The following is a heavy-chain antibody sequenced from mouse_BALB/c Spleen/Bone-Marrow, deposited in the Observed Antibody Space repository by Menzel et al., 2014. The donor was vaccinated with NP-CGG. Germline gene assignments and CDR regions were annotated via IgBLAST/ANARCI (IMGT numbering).Heavy chain of an antibody. Sequence: QVQLQQSGAELVKPGTSVKLSCKTSGYTFTSYWMHWVKRRPGQGLEWIGEINPSNGRSNFNEKFKNKATLTVDKSSSTAYMQLNSLTSEDSAVFYCARTYGDSPYFYAMDYWGQGTSVTVSS. V-gene: IGHV1S81*02. J-gene: IGHJ4*01. CDR3: ARTYGDSPYFYAMDY. CDR1: GYTFTSYW. D-gene: IGHD2-13*01. CDR2: INPSNGRS.